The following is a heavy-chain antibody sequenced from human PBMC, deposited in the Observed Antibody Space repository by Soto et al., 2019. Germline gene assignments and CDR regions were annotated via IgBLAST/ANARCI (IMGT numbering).Heavy chain of an antibody. CDR1: GFTFSDYA. D-gene: IGHD6-13*01. V-gene: IGHV3-23*01. Sequence: PGGSLRLSCAASGFTFSDYAMTWVRQAPGKGLDWVASISGSGFTPYYAASVKGRSTISRDNSKNMVYLQMNSLRVEDTAIYYCVNSDSTSAPWGQGSLVTVSS. J-gene: IGHJ5*02. CDR2: ISGSGFTP. CDR3: VNSDSTSAP.